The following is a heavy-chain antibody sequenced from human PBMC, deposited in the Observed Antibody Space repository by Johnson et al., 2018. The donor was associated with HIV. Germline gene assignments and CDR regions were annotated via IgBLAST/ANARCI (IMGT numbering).Heavy chain of an antibody. CDR2: ISRNGGST. Sequence: VQLVESGGGLVQPGGSLRLSCVASGFTFSSYAMYWVRQAPGKGLEYVSAISRNGGSTYYANSVKGRFTISRDNSKNTLYLQMTSLRAEDTAGYYCAKRDLITGTNSFDIGGQGTMVTVSS. CDR1: GFTFSSYA. J-gene: IGHJ3*02. V-gene: IGHV3-64*01. CDR3: AKRDLITGTNSFDI. D-gene: IGHD1-7*01.